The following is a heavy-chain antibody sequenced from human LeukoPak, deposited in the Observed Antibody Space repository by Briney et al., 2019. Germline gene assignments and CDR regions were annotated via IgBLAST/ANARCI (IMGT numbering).Heavy chain of an antibody. D-gene: IGHD6-19*01. CDR2: IHHSGST. CDR3: ARTSSSGLVGGYYFDY. CDR1: GYFISSGYY. Sequence: SETLSLTCTVSGYFISSGYYWGWIRPPPGKGLQWIGSIHHSGSTYYNPSLKSRVTISVDTSKNQFSLKLSSVTAADTAVYYCARTSSSGLVGGYYFDYWGQGTLVTVSS. J-gene: IGHJ4*02. V-gene: IGHV4-38-2*02.